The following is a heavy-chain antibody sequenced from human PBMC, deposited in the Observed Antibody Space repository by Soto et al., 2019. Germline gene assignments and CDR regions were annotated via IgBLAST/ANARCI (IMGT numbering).Heavy chain of an antibody. CDR1: GYTFSTSV. Sequence: QVQLVQSGAEVRKPGASVKVSCKASGYTFSTSVMRWLRQAPGQGLEWMGWISTYNGDTNDAPKFQDRVTMTSDTSTGTVYLELRSLRSDDTPVYYCARAGAAPYYYYGMDVWGQGTRVTVSS. V-gene: IGHV1-18*01. D-gene: IGHD2-15*01. CDR2: ISTYNGDT. J-gene: IGHJ6*02. CDR3: ARAGAAPYYYYGMDV.